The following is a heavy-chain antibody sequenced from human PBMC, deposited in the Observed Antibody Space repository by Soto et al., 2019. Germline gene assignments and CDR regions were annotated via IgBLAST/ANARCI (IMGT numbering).Heavy chain of an antibody. D-gene: IGHD1-1*01. Sequence: GASVKVSCKASGYTFTSYDIYWVRQATGQGLEWMGWVNPNTGNSGYAQKFQGRVTMTSDTSISTAHMELSSLRSEDTAVYYCARRAETNGWNGFGADKYYFDFWGQGTLVTV. CDR1: GYTFTSYD. V-gene: IGHV1-8*01. CDR3: ARRAETNGWNGFGADKYYFDF. J-gene: IGHJ4*02. CDR2: VNPNTGNS.